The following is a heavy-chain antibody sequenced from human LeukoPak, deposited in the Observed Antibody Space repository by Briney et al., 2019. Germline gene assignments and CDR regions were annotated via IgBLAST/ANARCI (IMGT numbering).Heavy chain of an antibody. J-gene: IGHJ4*02. CDR1: GGSISSSSYY. D-gene: IGHD4-17*01. Sequence: SETLSLTCSVSGGSISSSSYYWGWIRQPPGKGLEWIGTIYYSGGTYYNPSLKSRVTISVDTSKNQFSLKLSSVTAADTAVYYCARLRSTVTILYYFDYWGQGTLVTVSS. CDR3: ARLRSTVTILYYFDY. V-gene: IGHV4-39*01. CDR2: IYYSGGT.